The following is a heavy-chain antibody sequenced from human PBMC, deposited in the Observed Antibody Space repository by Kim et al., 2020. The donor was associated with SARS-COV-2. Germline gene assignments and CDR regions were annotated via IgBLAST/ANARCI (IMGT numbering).Heavy chain of an antibody. CDR2: ISSSSSTI. D-gene: IGHD3-10*01. Sequence: GGSLRLSCAASGFTFSSYSMNWVRQAPGKGLEWVSYISSSSSTIYYADSVKGRFTISRDNAKNSLYLQMNSLRDEDTAVYYCAREKLWFGEVPLGFDPWGQGTLVTVSS. CDR1: GFTFSSYS. V-gene: IGHV3-48*02. J-gene: IGHJ5*02. CDR3: AREKLWFGEVPLGFDP.